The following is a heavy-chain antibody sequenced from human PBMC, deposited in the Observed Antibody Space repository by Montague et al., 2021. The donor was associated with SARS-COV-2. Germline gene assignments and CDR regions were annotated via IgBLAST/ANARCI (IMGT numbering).Heavy chain of an antibody. CDR2: INHSGST. D-gene: IGHD3-10*01. V-gene: IGHV4-34*01. CDR1: GGSFSGYY. J-gene: IGHJ4*02. CDR3: ARGARQEYGFRLGSFDS. Sequence: SETLSLTCAGYGGSFSGYYWNWIRQPPGKGLEWIGEINHSGSTNYNPSLKSRVTMSVDTSKNQFSLKLSSVTAADTAVYYCARGARQEYGFRLGSFDSWGQGTLVTVSS.